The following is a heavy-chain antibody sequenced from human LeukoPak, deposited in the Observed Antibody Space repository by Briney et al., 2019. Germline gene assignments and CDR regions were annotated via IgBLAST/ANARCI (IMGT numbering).Heavy chain of an antibody. CDR1: GESFSGHC. Sequence: PSETLSLTCAVYGESFSGHCWSWLRQPPGKGLEGIGEINHSGGTNYSPSLKSRVTISLDTSKNHFPLNLSSVTAADTAVYYCARHPRLRPYYFDYWGQGTLVTVSS. CDR3: ARHPRLRPYYFDY. CDR2: INHSGGT. J-gene: IGHJ4*02. V-gene: IGHV4-34*01. D-gene: IGHD4-17*01.